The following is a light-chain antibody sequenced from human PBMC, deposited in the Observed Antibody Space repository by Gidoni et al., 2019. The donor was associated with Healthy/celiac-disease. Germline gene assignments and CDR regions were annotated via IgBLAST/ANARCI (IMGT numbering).Light chain of an antibody. V-gene: IGKV1-33*01. CDR2: DAS. CDR3: QQYDNLPIT. J-gene: IGKJ5*01. CDR1: QDISNY. Sequence: DIQMTQSPSSLSASVGDIVTITCQASQDISNYLNWYQQKPGKAPKLLIYDASNLETGVPSRLSGSGSGTDFTFTISSLQPEDIETYYCQQYDNLPITFGQXTRLEIK.